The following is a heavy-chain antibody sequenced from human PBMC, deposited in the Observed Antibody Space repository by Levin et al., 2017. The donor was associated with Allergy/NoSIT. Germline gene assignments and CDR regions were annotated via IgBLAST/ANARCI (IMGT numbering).Heavy chain of an antibody. D-gene: IGHD4-17*01. Sequence: SGPTLVKPTQTLTLTCTFSGFSLSATGVGVGWIRQPPGKALEWLALIYWDDDERYSPSLKNRLTITKDTSKNQVVLTMTNMDPVDTATYYCAHRGHDFGDWGVWFDPWGQGTLVTVSS. J-gene: IGHJ5*02. CDR1: GFSLSATGVG. V-gene: IGHV2-5*02. CDR2: IYWDDDE. CDR3: AHRGHDFGDWGVWFDP.